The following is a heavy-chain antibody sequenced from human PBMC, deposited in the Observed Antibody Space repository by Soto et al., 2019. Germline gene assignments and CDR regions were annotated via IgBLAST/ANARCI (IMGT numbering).Heavy chain of an antibody. Sequence: EVQLLESGGGLVQPGGSLRLSCAASGFTFSSYAMSWVRQAPGKGLEWVSAISGSGGSTYYADSVKGRFTISRDNSKNTLYLQMNSLRAEDTAVYYCAKDLAVAGKYYYYGMDVWGQGTTVTVSS. V-gene: IGHV3-23*01. J-gene: IGHJ6*02. CDR2: ISGSGGST. CDR3: AKDLAVAGKYYYYGMDV. CDR1: GFTFSSYA. D-gene: IGHD6-19*01.